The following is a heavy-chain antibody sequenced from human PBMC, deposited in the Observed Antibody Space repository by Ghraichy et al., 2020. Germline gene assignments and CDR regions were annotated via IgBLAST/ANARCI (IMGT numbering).Heavy chain of an antibody. CDR3: ARHGLQLWLVVD. D-gene: IGHD5-18*01. J-gene: IGHJ4*02. CDR1: GFTFSSYS. Sequence: GGSLRLSCAASGFTFSSYSMNWGRQAPGKGLEWVSSISSSSSYIYYADSVKGRFTISRDNAKNSLYLQMNSLRAEDTAVYYCARHGLQLWLVVDWGQGTLVTVSS. V-gene: IGHV3-21*01. CDR2: ISSSSSYI.